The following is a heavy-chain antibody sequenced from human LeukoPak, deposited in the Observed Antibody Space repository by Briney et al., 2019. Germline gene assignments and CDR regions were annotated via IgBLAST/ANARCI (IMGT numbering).Heavy chain of an antibody. D-gene: IGHD5-12*01. CDR1: GGSFSDYY. CDR2: INHSGST. Sequence: PSETLSLTCAVYGGSFSDYYWSWIRQPPGKGLEWIGEINHSGSTNYNPSLKSRVTISVDTSKNQFSLKLSSVTAADTAVYYCARYSGYDSLFDYWGQGTLVTVSS. CDR3: ARYSGYDSLFDY. J-gene: IGHJ4*02. V-gene: IGHV4-34*01.